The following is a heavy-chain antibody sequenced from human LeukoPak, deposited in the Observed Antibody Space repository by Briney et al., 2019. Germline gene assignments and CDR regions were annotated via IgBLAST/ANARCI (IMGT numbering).Heavy chain of an antibody. D-gene: IGHD2-2*02. Sequence: GGSLRLSCAAFGFTFSIYNMNWVRQAPGKGLEWVSSISSSSSYMYYADSVKGRFTISRDNAKNSLYLQMDSLRAEDTAVYYCARDQCSTTSCYTYYMDVWGDGTTVTVSS. CDR2: ISSSSSYM. CDR3: ARDQCSTTSCYTYYMDV. CDR1: GFTFSIYN. V-gene: IGHV3-21*01. J-gene: IGHJ6*03.